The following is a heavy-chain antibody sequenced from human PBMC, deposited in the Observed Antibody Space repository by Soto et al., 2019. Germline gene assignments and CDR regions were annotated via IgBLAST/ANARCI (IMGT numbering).Heavy chain of an antibody. CDR3: AKAGYCTGVSCYFYYFDS. D-gene: IGHD2-15*01. V-gene: IGHV3-23*01. J-gene: IGHJ4*02. CDR2: ISGSGATP. Sequence: EVQLLESGGGLLQPGGSLRLSCSASGFTFNNYAMAWVRQAPGEGLEWVSGISGSGATPNYADSVKGRFTISRDNSKNTLFLQMNSLSAEDTAVYFCAKAGYCTGVSCYFYYFDSWGQGTLVTVSS. CDR1: GFTFNNYA.